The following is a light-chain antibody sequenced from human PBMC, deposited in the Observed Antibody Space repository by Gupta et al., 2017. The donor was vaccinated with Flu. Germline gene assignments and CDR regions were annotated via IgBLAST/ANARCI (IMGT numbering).Light chain of an antibody. J-gene: IGLJ1*01. CDR2: EVS. CDR3: SSYTSSSTYV. CDR1: SSDVGGYNY. Sequence: QPASVCRGPGQLTTHACTATSSDVGGYNYVSWYQQHPGKAPKLMIYEVSNRPSGVSNRFSGSKSGNTASLTISGLQAEDEADYYCSSYTSSSTYVFGTGTKVTVL. V-gene: IGLV2-14*01.